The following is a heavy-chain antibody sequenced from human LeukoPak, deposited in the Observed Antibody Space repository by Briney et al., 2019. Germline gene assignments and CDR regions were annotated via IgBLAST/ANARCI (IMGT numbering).Heavy chain of an antibody. CDR2: IYYSGST. CDR1: GGSISSCY. Sequence: SETLSLTCTVSGGSISSCYWSWIRQPAGKGLEWIGYIYYSGSTNYNPSLKSRVTISVDTSKNQFSLKLSSVTAADTAVYYCARSLYCSSTSCSTDYWGQGTLVTVSS. J-gene: IGHJ4*02. D-gene: IGHD2-2*01. V-gene: IGHV4-59*01. CDR3: ARSLYCSSTSCSTDY.